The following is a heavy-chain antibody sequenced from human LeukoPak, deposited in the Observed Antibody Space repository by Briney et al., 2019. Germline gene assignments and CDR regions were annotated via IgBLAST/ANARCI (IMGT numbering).Heavy chain of an antibody. V-gene: IGHV5-51*01. CDR3: ARQVDTAMGLFDY. J-gene: IGHJ4*02. D-gene: IGHD5-18*01. CDR2: IYPGDSDT. Sequence: GESLKISCKGSGYSFTSYWIGWVRQMPGKGLEWMGIIYPGDSDTRYSPSFQGQVTISADKSISTAYPQWSSLKASDTAMYYCARQVDTAMGLFDYWGQGTLVTVSS. CDR1: GYSFTSYW.